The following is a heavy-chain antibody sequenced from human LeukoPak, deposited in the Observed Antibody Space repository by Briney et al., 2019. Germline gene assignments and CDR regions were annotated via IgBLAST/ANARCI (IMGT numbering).Heavy chain of an antibody. CDR2: ISSNGGST. J-gene: IGHJ4*02. CDR3: VKDTVAGTPTYFFDY. D-gene: IGHD6-19*01. Sequence: GGSLRLSCSASGFTFSTYAMHWVRQAPGKGLEYVSAISSNGGSTYYADSVKGRFTISRDNSKNTLYLQMSSLRAEDTAVYYCVKDTVAGTPTYFFDYWGQGTLVTVSS. CDR1: GFTFSTYA. V-gene: IGHV3-64D*06.